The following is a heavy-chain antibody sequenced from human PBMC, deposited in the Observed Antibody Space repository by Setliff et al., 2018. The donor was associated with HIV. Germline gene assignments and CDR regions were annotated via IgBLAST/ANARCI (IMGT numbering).Heavy chain of an antibody. V-gene: IGHV1-2*06. Sequence: ASVKVSCKAIGYMILGYKMSWVRQAPGQGLEWIGRISPDNGAAECAPRFQGRVRMTLDTSISTAYLEIPRLTSDDAAVYYCARPRVFDSFDVWGQGTMVTVSS. CDR1: GYMILGYK. CDR3: ARPRVFDSFDV. J-gene: IGHJ3*01. CDR2: ISPDNGAA.